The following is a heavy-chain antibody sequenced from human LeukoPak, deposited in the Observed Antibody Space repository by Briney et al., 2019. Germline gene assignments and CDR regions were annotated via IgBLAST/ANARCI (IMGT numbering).Heavy chain of an antibody. J-gene: IGHJ4*02. V-gene: IGHV1-69*04. CDR1: GGTFSSYA. Sequence: GASVKVSCKASGGTFSSYAISWVRQAPGQGLEWMGRIIPILGIANYAQKFQGRVTITADKSTSTAYMELSSLRSEDTAVYYCARGLYSGSYSGYWGQGTLVTVSS. CDR2: IIPILGIA. CDR3: ARGLYSGSYSGY. D-gene: IGHD1-26*01.